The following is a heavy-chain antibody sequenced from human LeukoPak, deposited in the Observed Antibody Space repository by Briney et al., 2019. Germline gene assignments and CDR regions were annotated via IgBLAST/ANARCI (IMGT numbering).Heavy chain of an antibody. D-gene: IGHD2-15*01. CDR1: GFTFDDYA. Sequence: GGSLRLSCAASGFTFDDYAMHWVRQGPGKGLEWVSGITWKGEIIQYADSVKGRFTISRDNAKNSLYLQINSLKPDDTALYYCAKVSRWRWFQGWFDPWGHGTLVTVSS. CDR2: ITWKGEII. CDR3: AKVSRWRWFQGWFDP. J-gene: IGHJ5*02. V-gene: IGHV3-9*01.